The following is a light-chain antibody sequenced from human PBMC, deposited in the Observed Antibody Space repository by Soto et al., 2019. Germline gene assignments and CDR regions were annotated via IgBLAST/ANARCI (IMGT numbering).Light chain of an antibody. CDR2: EVR. J-gene: IGLJ3*02. CDR3: SSSTHSNTLV. V-gene: IGLV2-14*01. CDR1: SSDIGRYNY. Sequence: QSALTQPAAVSGPPGQSITISCTGTSSDIGRYNYVSWYQQHPGKAPKLVIYEVRNRPSGISNRFSASKSGNTASLTISGLQAEDEADYYCSSSTHSNTLVFGGGTKLTVL.